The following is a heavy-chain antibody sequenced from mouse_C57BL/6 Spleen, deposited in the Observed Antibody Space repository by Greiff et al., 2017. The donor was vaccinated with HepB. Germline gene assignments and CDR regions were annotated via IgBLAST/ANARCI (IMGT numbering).Heavy chain of an antibody. Sequence: VHVKQSGAELVRPGASVKLSCTASGFNIKDYYMHWVKQRPEQGLEWIGRIDPEDGDTEYAPKFQGKATMTADTSSNTAYLQLSSLTSEDTAVYYCTTPLIATVVARYFDVWGTGTTVTVSS. D-gene: IGHD1-1*01. V-gene: IGHV14-1*01. CDR1: GFNIKDYY. CDR2: IDPEDGDT. CDR3: TTPLIATVVARYFDV. J-gene: IGHJ1*03.